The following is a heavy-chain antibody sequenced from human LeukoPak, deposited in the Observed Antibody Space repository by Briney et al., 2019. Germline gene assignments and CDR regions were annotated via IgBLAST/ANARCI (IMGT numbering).Heavy chain of an antibody. CDR3: AREGGDTPMVKFDS. CDR2: INPSGGTT. Sequence: GASVKVSCKASGYTFTGYYMHWVRQAPGQGLEWMGIINPSGGTTTYTQKFQGRVTMTRDMSTSTVYMELSSLRSEDTGVYYCAREGGDTPMVKFDSWGQGTLVTVSS. V-gene: IGHV1-46*01. J-gene: IGHJ4*02. D-gene: IGHD5-18*01. CDR1: GYTFTGYY.